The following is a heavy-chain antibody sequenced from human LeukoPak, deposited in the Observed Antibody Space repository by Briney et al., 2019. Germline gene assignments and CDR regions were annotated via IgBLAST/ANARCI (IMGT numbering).Heavy chain of an antibody. CDR3: ASSYYDSSGYVRGGY. J-gene: IGHJ4*02. CDR1: GYRFTGYY. V-gene: IGHV1-46*01. Sequence: ASVKVSCKTSGYRFTGYYMHWVRQAPGQGLEWMGIINPSGGSTSYAQKFQGRVTMTRDMSTSTVYMELSSLRSEDTAVYYCASSYYDSSGYVRGGYWGQGTLVTVSS. CDR2: INPSGGST. D-gene: IGHD3-22*01.